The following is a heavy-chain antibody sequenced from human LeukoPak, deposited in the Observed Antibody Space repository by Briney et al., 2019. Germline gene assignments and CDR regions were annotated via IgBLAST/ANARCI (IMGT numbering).Heavy chain of an antibody. CDR3: AKDHIRGGLFDL. V-gene: IGHV3-33*03. CDR2: IWYDGTNK. J-gene: IGHJ4*01. Sequence: GRSLRPSCATSAFIFQTYGLYWVRRAPGKGLEWVAAIWYDGTNKNYADSVKGRFVLSRDKSNNTLYLQMNSLRGYDTAVYYCAKDHIRGGLFDLWGHGTLVTVSS. CDR1: AFIFQTYG.